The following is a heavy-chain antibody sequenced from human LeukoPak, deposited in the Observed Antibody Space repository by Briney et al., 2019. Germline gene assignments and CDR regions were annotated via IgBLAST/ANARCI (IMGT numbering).Heavy chain of an antibody. CDR1: GFTFGDYA. D-gene: IGHD6-6*01. V-gene: IGHV3-49*03. J-gene: IGHJ4*02. Sequence: GGSLRLSCTASGFTFGDYAMSWFRQAPGKGREWVGFIRSKAYGGTTEYAASVKGRFTISRDDSKSIAYLQMSSLKTEDTAVYYCTRRIVALTYFDYWGQGTLVTVSS. CDR3: TRRIVALTYFDY. CDR2: IRSKAYGGTT.